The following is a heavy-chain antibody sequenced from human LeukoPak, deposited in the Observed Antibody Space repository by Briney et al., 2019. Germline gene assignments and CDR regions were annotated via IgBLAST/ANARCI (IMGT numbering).Heavy chain of an antibody. Sequence: ASVKVSCKASGYTFTSYDIHWVRQATGQGLEWMGWMNPNSGNTGYAQKFQGRVTMTRNTSISTAYMELSSLRSEDTAVYYCARGMWQGQLVDYWGQGTLVTVSS. CDR3: ARGMWQGQLVDY. D-gene: IGHD6-6*01. CDR2: MNPNSGNT. V-gene: IGHV1-8*01. CDR1: GYTFTSYD. J-gene: IGHJ4*02.